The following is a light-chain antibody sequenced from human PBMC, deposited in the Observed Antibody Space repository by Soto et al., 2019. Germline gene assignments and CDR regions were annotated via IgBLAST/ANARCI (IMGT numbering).Light chain of an antibody. CDR3: QQSYDTPYT. J-gene: IGKJ2*01. Sequence: DIQMTHSPSSLSASVGDRVTITCRASQSIRDYLNWFQQKPGKAPKLLIYAASSLQSGVPSRFSGSGSGTDFSLTISSLQPEDFATYYCQQSYDTPYTFGQGTKLEIK. CDR1: QSIRDY. V-gene: IGKV1-39*01. CDR2: AAS.